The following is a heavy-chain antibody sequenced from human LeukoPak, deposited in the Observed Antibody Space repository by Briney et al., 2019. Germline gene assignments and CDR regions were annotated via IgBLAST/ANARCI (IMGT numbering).Heavy chain of an antibody. CDR1: GLTFRSSA. D-gene: IGHD3-10*01. V-gene: IGHV3-30*04. J-gene: IGHJ4*02. CDR3: ARALWVGGYFDY. Sequence: GGSMRLSCAASGLTFRSSAMHWVRQASGKGLQWVALLSYDGSTEYHADSVKGRFTISRDTSKNTLYLQMNSLRAEDTAVYYCARALWVGGYFDYWGQGTRVTVSS. CDR2: LSYDGSTE.